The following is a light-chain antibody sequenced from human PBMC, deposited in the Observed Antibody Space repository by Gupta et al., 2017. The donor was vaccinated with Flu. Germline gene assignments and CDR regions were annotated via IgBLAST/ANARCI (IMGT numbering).Light chain of an antibody. J-gene: IGLJ2*01. V-gene: IGLV3-1*01. CDR1: KLGDKY. CDR2: QDD. Sequence: SSELTQPPSVSVSPGQTASITCSGDKLGDKYVCWYQQKPGQSPVLVIYQDDKRPSGIPERFSGSNSGNTATLTISGNQPMDEDDYYCQAWDSSVIFGGGTKLTVL. CDR3: QAWDSSVI.